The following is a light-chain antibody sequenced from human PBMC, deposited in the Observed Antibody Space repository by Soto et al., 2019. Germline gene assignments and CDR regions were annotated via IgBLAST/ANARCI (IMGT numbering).Light chain of an antibody. Sequence: EIVMTQSPGTLSVSPGERTTLSCRASQNVISNLAWYQQRPGQAPRLLIYSASTRATGITARFSGSGSGTEFTLTISSLQSGDAAVYYCQQYYEWHRGTFGQGTKVEIK. CDR1: QNVISN. CDR3: QQYYEWHRGT. CDR2: SAS. V-gene: IGKV3-15*01. J-gene: IGKJ1*01.